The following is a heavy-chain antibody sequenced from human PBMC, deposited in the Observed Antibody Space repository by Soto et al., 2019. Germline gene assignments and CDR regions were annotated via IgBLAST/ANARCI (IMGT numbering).Heavy chain of an antibody. CDR2: INPNSGGT. D-gene: IGHD3-22*01. Sequence: ASVKVSCKASGYTFTGYYMHWVRQAPGQGLEWMGWINPNSGGTNYAQKFQGWVTMTRDTSISTAYMELSRLRSDDTAVYYCARSDLQKHDYYDSSGYSHGGVGAFDIWGQGTMVTVS. CDR3: ARSDLQKHDYYDSSGYSHGGVGAFDI. V-gene: IGHV1-2*04. J-gene: IGHJ3*02. CDR1: GYTFTGYY.